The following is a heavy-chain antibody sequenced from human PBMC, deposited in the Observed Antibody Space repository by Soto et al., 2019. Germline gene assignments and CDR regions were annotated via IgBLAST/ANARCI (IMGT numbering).Heavy chain of an antibody. V-gene: IGHV3-23*01. Sequence: GESLKISCAASGFTFSSYAMSWVRQAPGKGLEWVSAISGSGGSTYYADSVKGRFTISRDNSKNTLYLQMNSLRAEDTAVYYCAKDLVPCGGDCYRSVYYYYGMDVWGQGTTVTVSS. CDR3: AKDLVPCGGDCYRSVYYYYGMDV. D-gene: IGHD2-21*02. CDR1: GFTFSSYA. J-gene: IGHJ6*02. CDR2: ISGSGGST.